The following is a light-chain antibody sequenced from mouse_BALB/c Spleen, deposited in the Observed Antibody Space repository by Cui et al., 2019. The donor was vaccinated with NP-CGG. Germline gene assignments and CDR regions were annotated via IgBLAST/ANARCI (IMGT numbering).Light chain of an antibody. CDR3: ALWYSNHWV. V-gene: IGLV1*01. CDR1: IGTVTTSNH. J-gene: IGLJ1*01. CDR2: GTN. Sequence: QAVVTQESALTTSPAETVTLTCRSSIGTVTTSNHANWVQEKPDHLFTGLIGGTNNRPPGVPARFSGSLIGDKAALTITGAQTEDEAIYFCALWYSNHWVFGGGTKLTVL.